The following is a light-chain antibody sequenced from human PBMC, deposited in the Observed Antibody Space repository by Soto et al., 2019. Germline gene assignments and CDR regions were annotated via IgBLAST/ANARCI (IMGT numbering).Light chain of an antibody. CDR3: QQRSNWPGT. CDR2: DAS. V-gene: IGKV3-11*01. J-gene: IGKJ1*01. Sequence: EIVLTQSPATLSLSPGERATLSCRASQSVRSSLVWYQQQPGQAPSLLIYDASNRATGIPARFSGSGSGTDFALTISSLEPKDFAVYYCQQRSNWPGTFGQGTKVAI. CDR1: QSVRSS.